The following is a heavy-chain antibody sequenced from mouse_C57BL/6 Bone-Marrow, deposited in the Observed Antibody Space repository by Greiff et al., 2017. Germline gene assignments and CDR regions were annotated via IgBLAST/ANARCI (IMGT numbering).Heavy chain of an antibody. CDR1: GYTFTSYW. CDR3: ARSDWDGYFDY. CDR2: IDPSDSYT. J-gene: IGHJ2*01. Sequence: QVQLKQPGAELVRPGTSVKLSCKASGYTFTSYWMHWVKQRPGQGLEWIGVIDPSDSYTNYNQKFKGKATLTVDTSSSTAYMQLSSLTSEDSAVYYCARSDWDGYFDYWGQGTTLTVSS. V-gene: IGHV1-59*01. D-gene: IGHD4-1*01.